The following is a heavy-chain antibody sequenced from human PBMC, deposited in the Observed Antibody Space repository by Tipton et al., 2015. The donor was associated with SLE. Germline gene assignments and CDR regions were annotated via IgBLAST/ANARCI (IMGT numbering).Heavy chain of an antibody. CDR2: IWYDGSNK. CDR1: GFTFSSYG. J-gene: IGHJ4*02. CDR3: ASLFGYFDY. Sequence: RSLRLSCAASGFTFSSYGMHWVRQAPGKGLEWVAVIWYDGSNKYYADSVKGRFTISRDNSKNTLYLQMNSLRAEDTAVYYCASLFGYFDYWGQGTLVTVSS. D-gene: IGHD3-10*01. V-gene: IGHV3-33*01.